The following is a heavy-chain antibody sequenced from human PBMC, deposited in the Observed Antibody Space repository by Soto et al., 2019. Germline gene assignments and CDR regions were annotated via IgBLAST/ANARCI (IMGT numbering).Heavy chain of an antibody. CDR3: AGDGQLVRDYYYGMDV. V-gene: IGHV3-33*01. D-gene: IGHD6-6*01. CDR2: IWYDGSNK. Sequence: GGSLRLSCAASGFTFSSYGMHWVRQAPGKGLEWVAVIWYDGSNKYYADSVKGRFTISRDNSKNTLYLQMNSLRAEDTAVYYCAGDGQLVRDYYYGMDVWGQGTTVTVS. J-gene: IGHJ6*02. CDR1: GFTFSSYG.